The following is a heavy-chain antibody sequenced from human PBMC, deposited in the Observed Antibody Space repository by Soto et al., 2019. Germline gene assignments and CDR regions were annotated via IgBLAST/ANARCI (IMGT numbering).Heavy chain of an antibody. Sequence: QLQLQESGSGLVKPSQTLSLTCAVSGGSISSGGYSWSWIRQPPGKGLEWIGYIYHSGSTYYNPSLKSRVTISVDRSKNQFSLKLSSVTAADTAVYYCAGSGYCHTSGMDVWGQGTTVTVSS. J-gene: IGHJ6*02. CDR3: AGSGYCHTSGMDV. CDR1: GGSISSGGYS. D-gene: IGHD3-22*01. CDR2: IYHSGST. V-gene: IGHV4-30-2*01.